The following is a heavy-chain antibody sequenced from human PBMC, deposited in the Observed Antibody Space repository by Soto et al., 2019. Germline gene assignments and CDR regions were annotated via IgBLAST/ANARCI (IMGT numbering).Heavy chain of an antibody. Sequence: ASVKVSCKASRWIFTSYGINCVRQAPGQGLEWMGWISGYNGNTKYGQKFQDRVTLTADTSTATAFMEVRSLRGDDSAVYYCATSGGHHFGMDVWGQGTTVTVSS. D-gene: IGHD2-8*02. CDR2: ISGYNGNT. CDR1: RWIFTSYG. CDR3: ATSGGHHFGMDV. V-gene: IGHV1-18*01. J-gene: IGHJ6*02.